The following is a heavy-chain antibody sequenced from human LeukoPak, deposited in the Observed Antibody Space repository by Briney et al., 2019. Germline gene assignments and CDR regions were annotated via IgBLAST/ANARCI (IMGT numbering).Heavy chain of an antibody. J-gene: IGHJ4*02. CDR2: ISGYNGNT. CDR3: ATRWVLTGEPY. Sequence: ASVKVSCKASGYIFSTYGISWVRQAPGQGLEWMGCISGYNGNTNYAQKLQGRVTMTTDTSTSTAYMKLRSLRSDDTAVYYCATRWVLTGEPYWGQGTLVTVSS. V-gene: IGHV1-18*01. D-gene: IGHD7-27*01. CDR1: GYIFSTYG.